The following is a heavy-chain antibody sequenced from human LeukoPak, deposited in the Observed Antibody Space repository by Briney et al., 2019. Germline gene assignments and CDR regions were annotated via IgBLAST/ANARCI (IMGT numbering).Heavy chain of an antibody. J-gene: IGHJ4*02. V-gene: IGHV4-39*01. CDR3: ARSRDWDLRHTDY. CDR1: GGSISSSSYY. D-gene: IGHD2-21*02. Sequence: PSETLSLTCTVSGGSISSSSYYWGWIRQPPGKGLEWIGNIYYSGRTYYNPSLKSRVAISVDTSKNQFSLMLSSVTAADTAVYYCARSRDWDLRHTDYWGQGTLVTVSS. CDR2: IYYSGRT.